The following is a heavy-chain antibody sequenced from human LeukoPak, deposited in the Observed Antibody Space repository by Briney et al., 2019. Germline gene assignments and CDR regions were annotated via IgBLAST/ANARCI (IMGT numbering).Heavy chain of an antibody. CDR3: AAPYGSGSYSAFDI. CDR1: GGSISSSNW. J-gene: IGHJ3*02. Sequence: SETLSLTCAVSGGSISSSNWWSWVRQPLGKGLEWIGEIYHSGSTNYNPSLKSRVTISVDKSKNQFSLKLSSVTAADTAVYYCAAPYGSGSYSAFDIWGQGTMVTVSS. CDR2: IYHSGST. D-gene: IGHD3-10*01. V-gene: IGHV4-4*02.